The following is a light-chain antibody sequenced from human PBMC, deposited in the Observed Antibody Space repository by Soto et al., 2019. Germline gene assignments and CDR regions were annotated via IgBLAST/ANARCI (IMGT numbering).Light chain of an antibody. CDR2: AAS. Sequence: DIQMTQSPSSLSSSVGDRVSITSVSSQSISSYLNWYQQKPGKAPKLLIYAASTLQSGVPSRFSGSGSGTDFTLTISSLQPEDVATYFCQKYNIALTWTFGQGTKVDIK. CDR3: QKYNIALTWT. J-gene: IGKJ1*01. CDR1: QSISSY. V-gene: IGKV1-27*01.